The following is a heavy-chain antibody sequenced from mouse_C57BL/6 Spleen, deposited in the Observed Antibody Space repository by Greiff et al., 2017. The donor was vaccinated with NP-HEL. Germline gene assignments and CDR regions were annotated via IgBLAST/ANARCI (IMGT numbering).Heavy chain of an antibody. V-gene: IGHV2-2*01. Sequence: VQLKESGPGLVQPSQSLSITCTVSGFSLTSYGVHWVRQSPGKGLEWLGVIWSGGGTDYNAAFISRLSISKDNSKSQVFFKMNSLQADDTAIYYCARESFYAMDYWGQGTSVTVSS. CDR1: GFSLTSYG. CDR3: ARESFYAMDY. J-gene: IGHJ4*01. CDR2: IWSGGGT.